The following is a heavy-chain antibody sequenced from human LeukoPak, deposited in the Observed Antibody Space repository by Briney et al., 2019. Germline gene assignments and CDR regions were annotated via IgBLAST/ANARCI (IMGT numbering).Heavy chain of an antibody. CDR3: AKDIRVSGWPDYFDY. Sequence: PGGSLRLSCAASGFTFDDYAMHWVRQAPGKGLEWVSGISWNSGSIGYADSVKGRFTISRDNAKNSLYLQMNSLRAEDTALYYCAKDIRVSGWPDYFDYWGQGTLVTVSS. V-gene: IGHV3-9*01. CDR2: ISWNSGSI. CDR1: GFTFDDYA. D-gene: IGHD6-19*01. J-gene: IGHJ4*02.